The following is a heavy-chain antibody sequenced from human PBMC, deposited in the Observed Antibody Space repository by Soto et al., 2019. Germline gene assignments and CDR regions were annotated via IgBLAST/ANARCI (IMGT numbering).Heavy chain of an antibody. Sequence: VGSLRLSCAASGFTVSSNYMSWVRQAPGKGLEWASVIYSGGSTYYADSVKGRFTISRDNSKNTLYLQMNSLRAEDTAVYYCASFGYSSSWSFDYWGQGTLVTVSS. CDR1: GFTVSSNY. V-gene: IGHV3-53*01. CDR3: ASFGYSSSWSFDY. J-gene: IGHJ4*02. CDR2: IYSGGST. D-gene: IGHD6-13*01.